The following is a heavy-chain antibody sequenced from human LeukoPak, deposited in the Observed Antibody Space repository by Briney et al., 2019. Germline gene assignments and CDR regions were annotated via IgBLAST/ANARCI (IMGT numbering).Heavy chain of an antibody. CDR2: INSGGSRT. CDR3: ARAYYYDSSGYPAGDDY. D-gene: IGHD3-22*01. CDR1: GFTFSTYW. V-gene: IGHV3-74*01. Sequence: GGSLRLSCAASGFTFSTYWMNWFRQAPGKGLVWVSRINSGGSRTSYADSVKGRFTISRDNAQNTLHLQMNSLRAEDTAVYFCARAYYYDSSGYPAGDDYWGQGTLVTVSS. J-gene: IGHJ4*02.